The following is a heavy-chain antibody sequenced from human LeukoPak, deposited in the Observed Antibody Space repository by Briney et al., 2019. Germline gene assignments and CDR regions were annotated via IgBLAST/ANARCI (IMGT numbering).Heavy chain of an antibody. D-gene: IGHD6-6*01. V-gene: IGHV4-59*01. CDR1: GGSISSYY. J-gene: IGHJ4*02. CDR3: AREYSSSSGFDY. CDR2: IYYSGST. Sequence: SETLSLTCTVSGGSISSYYWSWIRQPPGKGLEWIGYIYYSGSTNYNPSLKSRVTISVGTSKNQFSLKLSSVTAADTAVYYCAREYSSSSGFDYWGQGTLVTVSS.